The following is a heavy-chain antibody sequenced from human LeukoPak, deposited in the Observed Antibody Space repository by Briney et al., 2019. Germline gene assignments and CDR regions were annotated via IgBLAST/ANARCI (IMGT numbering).Heavy chain of an antibody. CDR1: DGSISTYY. D-gene: IGHD3-22*01. V-gene: IGHV4-59*01. CDR3: ARGRSPYDSGAAFDI. J-gene: IGHJ3*02. Sequence: SETLSLTCTVSDGSISTYYWSWIRQPPGKGLKWIAYIYYSGSTNYNPSLKSRVTISVDTSKNQFSLKLSSVTAADTAFYYCARGRSPYDSGAAFDIWGQGTMVTVSS. CDR2: IYYSGST.